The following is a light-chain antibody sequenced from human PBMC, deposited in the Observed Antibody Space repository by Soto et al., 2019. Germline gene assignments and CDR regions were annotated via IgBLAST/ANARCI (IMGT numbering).Light chain of an antibody. J-gene: IGKJ2*01. CDR3: QQYGVPPFN. Sequence: EIVLTQSPGALSLSPGEGATLSCRASQDVISGYLAWYQQKPGQAPRLLMYGVSSRPTGISDRFSGSGSGTEFTLTITRLEPEDFALYYCQQYGVPPFNFGQGTKLQIK. V-gene: IGKV3-20*01. CDR2: GVS. CDR1: QDVISGY.